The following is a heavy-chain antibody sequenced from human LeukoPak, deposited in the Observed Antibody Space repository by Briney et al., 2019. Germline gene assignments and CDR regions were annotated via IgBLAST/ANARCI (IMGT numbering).Heavy chain of an antibody. CDR1: RGTFISYA. Sequence: SLTPPSTPPRGTFISYAISWVRQAPGHGLDSMRVIIPIFGTANYAQKFQGRVTITTDESTSPAYMELSGLRSEDTAVYYCARGGRVTTYGKRTSYWFDPWGQGTLVTVSS. CDR2: IIPIFGTA. D-gene: IGHD4-11*01. J-gene: IGHJ5*02. V-gene: IGHV1-69*05. CDR3: ARGGRVTTYGKRTSYWFDP.